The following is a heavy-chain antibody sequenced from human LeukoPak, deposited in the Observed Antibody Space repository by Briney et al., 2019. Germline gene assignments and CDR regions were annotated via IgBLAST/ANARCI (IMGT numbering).Heavy chain of an antibody. V-gene: IGHV4-39*01. J-gene: IGHJ4*02. Sequence: SETLSLTCTVSGGSISSSSYYWGWIRQPPGKGLEWIGSIYYSGSTYYNPSLKSRDTLSVDTSKNQFSLKVSSVTAADTAVYYCARHPSCTTITHCSFDFWGRGTLVTVSS. CDR1: GGSISSSSYY. CDR3: ARHPSCTTITHCSFDF. D-gene: IGHD4-11*01. CDR2: IYYSGST.